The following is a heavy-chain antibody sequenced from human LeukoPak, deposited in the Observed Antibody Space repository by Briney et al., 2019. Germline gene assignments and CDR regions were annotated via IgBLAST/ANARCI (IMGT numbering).Heavy chain of an antibody. CDR3: ARGSSGWYAGRRYYFDY. D-gene: IGHD6-19*01. V-gene: IGHV4-39*07. Sequence: PSETLSLTCTVSGGSISSSSYYWGWIRQPPGKGLVWIGSINYSGSTYYNPSLKSRVTISVDMSKNQFSLQLSSVTAADTAVYYCARGSSGWYAGRRYYFDYWGQGTLVTVSS. CDR1: GGSISSSSYY. J-gene: IGHJ4*02. CDR2: INYSGST.